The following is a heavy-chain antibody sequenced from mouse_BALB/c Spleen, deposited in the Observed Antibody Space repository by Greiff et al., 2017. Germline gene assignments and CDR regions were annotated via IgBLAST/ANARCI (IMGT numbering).Heavy chain of an antibody. D-gene: IGHD2-4*01. CDR1: GYTFTDYA. Sequence: QVQLQQSGPVLVRPGVSVKISCKGSGYTFTDYAMHWVKQSHAKSLEWIGVISTYYGNTNYNQKFKGKATMTVDKSSSTAYMELARLTSEDSAIYYCARSYYDYESPWFAYWGQGTLVTVSA. CDR3: ARSYYDYESPWFAY. CDR2: ISTYYGNT. V-gene: IGHV1-67*01. J-gene: IGHJ3*01.